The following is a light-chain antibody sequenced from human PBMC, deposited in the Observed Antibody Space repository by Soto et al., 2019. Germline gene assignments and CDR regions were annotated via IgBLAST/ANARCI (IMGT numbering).Light chain of an antibody. V-gene: IGKV1-5*01. J-gene: IGKJ1*01. Sequence: DIQMTQSPPTLSASVGDRVTITCRASQGIVRWLAWYQQKPGKAPKLLIYDASSLHSGVPSRFTGSGFGTEFTLTISSLQPEDFATYYCQQYHRYSRTFGQGTKVDNK. CDR3: QQYHRYSRT. CDR1: QGIVRW. CDR2: DAS.